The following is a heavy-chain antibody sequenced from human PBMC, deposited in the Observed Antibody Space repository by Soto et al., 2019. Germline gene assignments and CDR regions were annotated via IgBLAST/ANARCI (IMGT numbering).Heavy chain of an antibody. CDR3: AKGGLWGAYYFDP. Sequence: QVQLVESGGGVVQPGRSLRLSCAGSGFTFNKHGMQWVRQAPGKGLEWLAVISYDGSTKYYADSVKGRFTISRDDSKNTLYLQMNSLRAEDTAVYYCAKGGLWGAYYFDPWGKGTPVTVSS. D-gene: IGHD3-16*01. J-gene: IGHJ4*02. V-gene: IGHV3-30*18. CDR1: GFTFNKHG. CDR2: ISYDGSTK.